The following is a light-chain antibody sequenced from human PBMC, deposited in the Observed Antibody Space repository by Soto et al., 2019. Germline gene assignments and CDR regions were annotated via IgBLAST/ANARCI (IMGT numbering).Light chain of an antibody. V-gene: IGKV3-20*01. J-gene: IGKJ5*01. CDR2: GAS. Sequence: EIVLTQSPGTLSLSPGERATLSCRASQSVASNSLSWYQQKPGQAPRLLIYGASTRATGIPARFSGGGSGTDFTLTISRLEPEDFAVYYCQQYGSSRITFGQGTRLEIK. CDR3: QQYGSSRIT. CDR1: QSVASNS.